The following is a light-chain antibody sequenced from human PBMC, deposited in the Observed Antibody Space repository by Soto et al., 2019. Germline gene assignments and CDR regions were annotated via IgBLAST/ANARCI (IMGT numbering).Light chain of an antibody. Sequence: EIVLTQSPATLSLSPGERATLSCRASQSVSSYLAWYQQKPGQAPRLLIYDASNRATGIPARFIGSGSGAAFTLTISSLEPEDFEVYYCQQRSNWPRTFGQGTKVEI. CDR1: QSVSSY. CDR3: QQRSNWPRT. V-gene: IGKV3-11*01. J-gene: IGKJ1*01. CDR2: DAS.